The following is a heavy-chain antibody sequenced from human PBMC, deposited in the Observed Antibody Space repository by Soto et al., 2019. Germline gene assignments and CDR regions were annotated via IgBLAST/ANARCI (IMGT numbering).Heavy chain of an antibody. CDR3: ARAPRIRETYQLLYFDSSGYYYRYYFDY. Sequence: PSETLSLTCTVSGGSVSSGSYYWSWIRQPPGKGLEWIGYIYYSGSTNYNPSLKSRVTISVDTSKNQFSLKLSSVTAADTAVYYCARAPRIRETYQLLYFDSSGYYYRYYFDYWGQGTLVTVSS. V-gene: IGHV4-61*01. D-gene: IGHD3-22*01. CDR1: GGSVSSGSYY. CDR2: IYYSGST. J-gene: IGHJ4*02.